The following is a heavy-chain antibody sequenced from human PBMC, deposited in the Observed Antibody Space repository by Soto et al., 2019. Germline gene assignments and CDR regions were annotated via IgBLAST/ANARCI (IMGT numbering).Heavy chain of an antibody. CDR2: ISGSGGST. Sequence: EVQLLESGGGLVQPGGSLRLSCAASGFTFSSYAMSWVRQAPGKGLEWVSAISGSGGSTYYADSVKGRFTISRDNSTNTLYLQMNSLRAEDTAVYYCASQRGVVVATSNDYWGQGTLVIVSS. CDR3: ASQRGVVVATSNDY. CDR1: GFTFSSYA. V-gene: IGHV3-23*01. D-gene: IGHD2-15*01. J-gene: IGHJ4*02.